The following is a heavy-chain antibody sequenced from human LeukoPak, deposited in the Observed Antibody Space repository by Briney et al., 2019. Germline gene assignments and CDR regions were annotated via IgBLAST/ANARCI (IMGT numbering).Heavy chain of an antibody. CDR1: GFTFSGSA. CDR2: IRSKANSYAT. D-gene: IGHD4-17*01. V-gene: IGHV3-73*01. CDR3: AKLVRYGDHFKYFDY. Sequence: GGSLRLSCAASGFTFSGSAMHWVRQASGKGLEWVGRIRSKANSYATAYAASVKGRFTISRDDSKNTAYLQMNSLKTEDTAVYYCAKLVRYGDHFKYFDYWGQGTLVTVSS. J-gene: IGHJ4*02.